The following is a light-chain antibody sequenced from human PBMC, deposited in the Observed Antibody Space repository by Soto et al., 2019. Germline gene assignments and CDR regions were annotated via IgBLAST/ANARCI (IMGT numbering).Light chain of an antibody. CDR3: NTYAGSTV. CDR2: EVT. Sequence: QSALTQPPSASGSPGQSVTISCTGTSSDVGGYDFVSWYQQHPGKAPKLVIYEVTRRPSGVPDRFSGSKSGNTASLTVSGLQAEDEAVYYCNTYAGSTVFGGGTKLTVL. J-gene: IGLJ2*01. V-gene: IGLV2-8*01. CDR1: SSDVGGYDF.